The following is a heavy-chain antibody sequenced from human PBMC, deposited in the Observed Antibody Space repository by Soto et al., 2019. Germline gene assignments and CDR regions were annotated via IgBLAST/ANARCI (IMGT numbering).Heavy chain of an antibody. CDR1: GYTFTSYA. J-gene: IGHJ6*02. D-gene: IGHD6-13*01. V-gene: IGHV1-3*01. CDR2: INAGNGNT. Sequence: ASVKVSCKASGYTFTSYAMHWVRQAPGQRLEWMGWINAGNGNTKYSQKFQGRVTITRDTSASTAYMELSSLRSEDTAVYYCAKAAYSSSWYGVYYYGMDVWGQVTTGTVSS. CDR3: AKAAYSSSWYGVYYYGMDV.